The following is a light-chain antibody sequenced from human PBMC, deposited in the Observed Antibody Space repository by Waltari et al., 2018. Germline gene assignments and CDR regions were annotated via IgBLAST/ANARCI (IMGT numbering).Light chain of an antibody. J-gene: IGKJ1*01. CDR1: PSAGVN. CDR3: QEYNGWPRT. Sequence: EIVMTQSPVTLSVSPGESATLSCRASPSAGVNLAWYQQKPGQAPRLLIYGGSTRAPGIPARFSGRGSGAEFTLTIDSLQSADSALYFCQEYNGWPRTFGQGTKVELK. CDR2: GGS. V-gene: IGKV3-15*01.